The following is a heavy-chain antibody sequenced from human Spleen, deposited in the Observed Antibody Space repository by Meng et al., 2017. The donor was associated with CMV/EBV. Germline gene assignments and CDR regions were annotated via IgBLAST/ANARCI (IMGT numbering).Heavy chain of an antibody. V-gene: IGHV1-18*01. CDR3: ARVLLGYYENSEPKNGFDP. CDR1: GYTFTSYG. Sequence: ASVKVSCKASGYTFTSYGISWVRQAPGQGLEWMGWISAYNGNTNYAQKLQGRVTMTTDTSTSTAYMELRSLRSDDTAVYFCARVLLGYYENSEPKNGFDPWGQGTLVTVSS. J-gene: IGHJ5*02. D-gene: IGHD3-22*01. CDR2: ISAYNGNT.